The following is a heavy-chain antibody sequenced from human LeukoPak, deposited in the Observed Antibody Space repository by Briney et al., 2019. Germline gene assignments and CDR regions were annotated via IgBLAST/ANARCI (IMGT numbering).Heavy chain of an antibody. J-gene: IGHJ3*02. CDR1: GFTLCFFS. D-gene: IGHD3-3*01. CDR3: ARGRDYYGRHDAFDI. CDR2: QSGSSTYI. V-gene: IGHV3-21*01. Sequence: GGSLSLSCLPSGFTLCFFSMNCLRQPPGGGREGGGIQSGSSTYIYYADSLKGRFTISRDNAKNSLYLQMNSLRAEDTAVYYCARGRDYYGRHDAFDIWGQGTMVTVSS.